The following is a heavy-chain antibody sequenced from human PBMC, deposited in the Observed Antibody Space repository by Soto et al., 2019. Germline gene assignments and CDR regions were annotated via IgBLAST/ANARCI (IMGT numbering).Heavy chain of an antibody. CDR1: GFTFDDYA. D-gene: IGHD5-12*01. J-gene: IGHJ3*02. V-gene: IGHV3-9*01. Sequence: SLKISCAASGFTFDDYAMHWVRQAPGKGLEWVSGISWNSGSIGYADSVKGRFTISRDNAKNSLYLQMNSLRAEDTALYYCAKDPHSGYDLLTSAFDIWGQGTMVTVSS. CDR2: ISWNSGSI. CDR3: AKDPHSGYDLLTSAFDI.